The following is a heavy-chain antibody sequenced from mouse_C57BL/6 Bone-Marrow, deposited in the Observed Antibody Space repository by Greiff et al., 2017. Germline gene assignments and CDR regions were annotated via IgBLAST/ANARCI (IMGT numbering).Heavy chain of an antibody. J-gene: IGHJ1*03. V-gene: IGHV1-18*01. CDR1: GYTFTDYY. CDR3: ASRWDDGYFDV. CDR2: INPNTGGT. Sequence: VQLQQSGPELVKPGASVKIPCKASGYTFTDYYMDWVKQSHGKSLEGIGDINPNTGGTIYNQKFKGKATLTVDKSSSTAYMELHSLTSEDTAVYYCASRWDDGYFDVWGTGTTVTVSS. D-gene: IGHD4-1*01.